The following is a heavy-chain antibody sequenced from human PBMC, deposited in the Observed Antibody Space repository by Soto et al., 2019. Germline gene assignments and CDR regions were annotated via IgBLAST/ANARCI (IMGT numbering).Heavy chain of an antibody. D-gene: IGHD6-13*01. V-gene: IGHV1-69*13. Sequence: SSVKVSCKASGGTFSSYAISWVRQAPGQGLEWMGGIIPIFGTANYAQKFQGRVTITADESTSTAYMELSSLRSEDTAVYYCERDMAAAGTGRFDYWGQGTQVTVSS. J-gene: IGHJ4*02. CDR1: GGTFSSYA. CDR3: ERDMAAAGTGRFDY. CDR2: IIPIFGTA.